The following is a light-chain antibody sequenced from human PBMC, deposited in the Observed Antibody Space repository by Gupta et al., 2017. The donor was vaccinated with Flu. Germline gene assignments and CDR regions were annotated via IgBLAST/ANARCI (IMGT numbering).Light chain of an antibody. V-gene: IGLV1-40*01. CDR3: QSYDSSLSGSI. J-gene: IGLJ2*01. CDR2: GNS. CDR1: SSNIGAGYD. Sequence: VTISCTGSSSNIGAGYDVPWYQQLPGTAPKLLIYGNSNRPSGVPDRFSGSKSGTSASLAITGLQAEDEADYYCQSYDSSLSGSIFGGGTKLTVL.